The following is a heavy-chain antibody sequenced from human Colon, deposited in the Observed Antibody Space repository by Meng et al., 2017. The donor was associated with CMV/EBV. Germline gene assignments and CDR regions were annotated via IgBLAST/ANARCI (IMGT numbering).Heavy chain of an antibody. D-gene: IGHD4-17*01. Sequence: SVKVSCKASGGTFTSYTISWVRQAPGQGLEWMGRIVPLRGIRNYAQKFQGRVAISADKSTSTTYMELTSLKSEDTAVYYCARGGATVTTSVWDSWGQGTLVTVSS. CDR2: IVPLRGIR. V-gene: IGHV1-69*02. CDR1: GGTFTSYT. CDR3: ARGGATVTTSVWDS. J-gene: IGHJ4*02.